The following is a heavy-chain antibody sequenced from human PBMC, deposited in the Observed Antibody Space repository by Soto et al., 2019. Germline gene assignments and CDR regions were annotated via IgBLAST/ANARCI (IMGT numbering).Heavy chain of an antibody. D-gene: IGHD3-10*01. Sequence: QVQLVESGGGVVQPGRSLRLSCAASGFTFSSYGMHWVRQAPGKGLEWVAVISYDGSNKYYADSVKGRFTISRDNSKNTLYLQRNSLRAEDTAVYYCAKEFGDDYMGQGTLVTVSS. CDR2: ISYDGSNK. J-gene: IGHJ4*02. CDR1: GFTFSSYG. CDR3: AKEFGDDY. V-gene: IGHV3-30*18.